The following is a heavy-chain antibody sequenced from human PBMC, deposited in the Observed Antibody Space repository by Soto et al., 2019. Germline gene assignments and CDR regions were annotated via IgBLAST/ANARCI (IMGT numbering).Heavy chain of an antibody. D-gene: IGHD3-3*01. V-gene: IGHV3-23*01. Sequence: EVQLLESGGGLVQPGGSLRLSCAASGFTFSSYAMSWVRQAPGKGLEWVSAISGSGGSTYYADSVKGRFTISRDNSKNTLYLQMNSLRAEDTAVYYCAKERDYDLWSGYSYYFDYWGQGTLVTVSS. CDR1: GFTFSSYA. CDR2: ISGSGGST. J-gene: IGHJ4*02. CDR3: AKERDYDLWSGYSYYFDY.